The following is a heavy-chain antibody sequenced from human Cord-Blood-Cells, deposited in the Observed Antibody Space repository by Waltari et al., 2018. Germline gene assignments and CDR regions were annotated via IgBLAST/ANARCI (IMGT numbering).Heavy chain of an antibody. Sequence: QVQLVQAGAAVKKPGSSVKVSCKASGDTCRIYPISRVQQAPGQGLEWTEGLIPIFGTANYAQKFQGRVTITANEATSTAYMELSSLRSEDTAVYSCARVDGTTGTYNWFDPWGQGTLVTVSS. CDR3: ARVDGTTGTYNWFDP. CDR1: GDTCRIYP. V-gene: IGHV1-69*01. CDR2: LIPIFGTA. D-gene: IGHD1-1*01. J-gene: IGHJ5*02.